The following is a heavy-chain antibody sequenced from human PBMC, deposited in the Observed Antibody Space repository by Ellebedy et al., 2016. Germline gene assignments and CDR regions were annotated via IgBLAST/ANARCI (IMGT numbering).Heavy chain of an antibody. D-gene: IGHD6-6*01. CDR1: GYTFTSYA. CDR2: INAGNGNT. CDR3: ARSYSSSSDYYYGMDV. J-gene: IGHJ6*02. V-gene: IGHV1-3*01. Sequence: ASVKVSXXASGYTFTSYAMHWVRQAPGQRLEWMGWINAGNGNTKYSQKFQGRVTITRDTSASTAYMELSSLRSEDTAVYYCARSYSSSSDYYYGMDVWGQGTTVTVSS.